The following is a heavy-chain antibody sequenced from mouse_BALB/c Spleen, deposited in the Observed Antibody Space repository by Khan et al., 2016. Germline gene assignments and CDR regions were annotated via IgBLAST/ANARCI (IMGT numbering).Heavy chain of an antibody. CDR3: GRLYYYGFFDY. CDR2: INPDSSTT. D-gene: IGHD1-1*01. V-gene: IGHV4-1*02. Sequence: EVKLLESGGGLVQPGGSLKLSCAASGFDFSRYWVTWVRQAPGKGLEWIGEINPDSSTTNYTPSLKDKFTISRDNAKNTPYLQMSNVRSEDTALYCCGRLYYYGFFDYWGQGTTLTVSS. CDR1: GFDFSRYW. J-gene: IGHJ2*01.